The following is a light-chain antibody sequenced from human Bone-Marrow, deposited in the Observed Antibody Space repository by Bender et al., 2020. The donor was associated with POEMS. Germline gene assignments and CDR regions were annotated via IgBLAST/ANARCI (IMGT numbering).Light chain of an antibody. V-gene: IGLV2-23*01. CDR2: EGS. J-gene: IGLJ3*02. CDR1: SGVVGTYNL. CDR3: CSFAGGYRWM. Sequence: QSALTQPASVSGSPGQSITISCTGASGVVGTYNLVSWYQQHPGKAPILIIFEGSQRPSGIASRFSASKSGNSASLRISGLQAEDEADYYCCSFAGGYRWMFGGGTKVTVL.